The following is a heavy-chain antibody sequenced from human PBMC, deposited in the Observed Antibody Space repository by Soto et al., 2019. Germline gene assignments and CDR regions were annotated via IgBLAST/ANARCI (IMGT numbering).Heavy chain of an antibody. J-gene: IGHJ6*03. D-gene: IGHD2-15*01. V-gene: IGHV3-74*01. CDR2: INGDGRVT. Sequence: GGSLRLSCAASGFTFSTYWMHWVRQAPGKGLVWVSRINGDGRVTTYADSVKGRFTVSRDNAKNTLYLEMNSLRAEDTAVYYCGRVGSGYYYKDVWGKGTTVTVSS. CDR3: GRVGSGYYYKDV. CDR1: GFTFSTYW.